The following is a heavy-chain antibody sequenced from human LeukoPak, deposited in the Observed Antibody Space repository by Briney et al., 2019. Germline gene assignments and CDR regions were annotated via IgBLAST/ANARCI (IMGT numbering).Heavy chain of an antibody. D-gene: IGHD1-26*01. CDR2: IYYSGST. Sequence: SETLSLTCTVSGGSISSYYWSWIRQPPGKGLEWIGYIYYSGSTNYNPSLKSRVTISVDTSKNQFSLKLSSVTAADTAVYYCARDAQWEPRGGFDYWGQGTLVTVSS. V-gene: IGHV4-59*01. CDR1: GGSISSYY. J-gene: IGHJ4*02. CDR3: ARDAQWEPRGGFDY.